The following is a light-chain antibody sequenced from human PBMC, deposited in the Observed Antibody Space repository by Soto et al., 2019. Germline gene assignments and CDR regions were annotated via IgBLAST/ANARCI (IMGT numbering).Light chain of an antibody. J-gene: IGKJ5*01. V-gene: IGKV3-15*01. CDR3: QQYNNWPPMT. Sequence: EIVLTQSPATLSFSPGERATLSCRASQSVSSYLAWYQQKPGKAPRLLIYDASNRATGIPARFSGSGSGTEFTLTISSLQSEDFAVYYCQQYNNWPPMTFGQGTRLEIK. CDR1: QSVSSY. CDR2: DAS.